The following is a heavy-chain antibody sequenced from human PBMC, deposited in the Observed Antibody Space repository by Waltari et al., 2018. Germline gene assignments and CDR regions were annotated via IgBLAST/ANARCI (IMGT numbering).Heavy chain of an antibody. CDR2: IWYHGGNK. D-gene: IGHD2-2*01. Sequence: QVQLVESGGGVVQPGRSLRLSCAASGFTFSSYGMHWVSQAPGKGMAWVAVIWYHGGNKCLSDAVTCRFTIARDKSKNTLYLQMHSLRAEDTAVYYCAGEEVYCSSTSCPQGTLDVWGQGTTVTVSS. CDR3: AGEEVYCSSTSCPQGTLDV. J-gene: IGHJ6*02. V-gene: IGHV3-33*01. CDR1: GFTFSSYG.